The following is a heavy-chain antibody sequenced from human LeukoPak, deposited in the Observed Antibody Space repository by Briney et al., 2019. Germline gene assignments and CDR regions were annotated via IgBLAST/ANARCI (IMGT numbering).Heavy chain of an antibody. Sequence: ASVKVSFKASGYSFTSNYIHWVRQAPGQGLEWMGMIYPRDGSTSYAQKFQGRVTVTRDTSTSTVHMELSGLRSEDTAVYYCARDQEAFDYWGQGTLVTVSS. CDR3: ARDQEAFDY. J-gene: IGHJ4*02. V-gene: IGHV1-46*01. CDR2: IYPRDGST. CDR1: GYSFTSNY.